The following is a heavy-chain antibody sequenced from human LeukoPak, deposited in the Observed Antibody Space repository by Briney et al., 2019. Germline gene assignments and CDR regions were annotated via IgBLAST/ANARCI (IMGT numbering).Heavy chain of an antibody. J-gene: IGHJ4*02. Sequence: SETLSLTCTVSGGSISSYYWSWIRQPPGKGLEWIGYIYYSGSTNYNPSLKSRVTISVDTSKNQFSLKPSSVTAADTAVYYCARHRGYSSGWYAFDYWGQGTLVTVSS. D-gene: IGHD6-19*01. CDR2: IYYSGST. V-gene: IGHV4-59*08. CDR1: GGSISSYY. CDR3: ARHRGYSSGWYAFDY.